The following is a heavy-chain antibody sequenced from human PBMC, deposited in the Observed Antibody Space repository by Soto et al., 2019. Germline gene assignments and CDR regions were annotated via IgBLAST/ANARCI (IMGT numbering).Heavy chain of an antibody. CDR2: IRSETYGGTT. Sequence: EVQLVESGGGLVQPGRSLRLSCRASGFSFADYTFSWLRQAPGKGLEWISFIRSETYGGTTEYAASVKGRFYISRDDSKSIAYLQMSGLKTEDTAVYYCTRDRGYYGATVDYCDSWGQGTLVTVSS. CDR3: TRDRGYYGATVDYCDS. D-gene: IGHD3-10*01. CDR1: GFSFADYT. V-gene: IGHV3-49*03. J-gene: IGHJ4*02.